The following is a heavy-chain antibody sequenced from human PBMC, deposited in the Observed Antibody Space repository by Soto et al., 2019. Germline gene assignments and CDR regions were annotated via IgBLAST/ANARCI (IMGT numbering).Heavy chain of an antibody. V-gene: IGHV3-30*01. J-gene: IGHJ4*02. CDR3: ARDAVPSSFEY. CDR2: ISFDGSNK. Sequence: QVQLVESGGGVVQPGRSLRLSCAASGFTCTSYAMHWVRQAPGRGLERVAFISFDGSNKYYADSVKGRFTISRDNSKNTLYLQMNSLREEDTAVYYCARDAVPSSFEYWGKGTLVTVSS. CDR1: GFTCTSYA.